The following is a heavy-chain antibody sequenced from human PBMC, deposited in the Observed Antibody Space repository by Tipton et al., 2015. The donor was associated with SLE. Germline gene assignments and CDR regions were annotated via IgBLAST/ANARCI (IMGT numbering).Heavy chain of an antibody. CDR1: GFTFSSYA. D-gene: IGHD3-22*01. V-gene: IGHV3-23*01. J-gene: IGHJ4*02. CDR3: AKGPGHYDSSGYLDY. Sequence: SLRLSCAASGFTFSSYAMSWVRQAPGKGLEWVSAISGSGGSTYYADSVKGRFTISRDNSKNTLYLQMNSLRAEDTAVYYCAKGPGHYDSSGYLDYWGQGTLVTVSS. CDR2: ISGSGGST.